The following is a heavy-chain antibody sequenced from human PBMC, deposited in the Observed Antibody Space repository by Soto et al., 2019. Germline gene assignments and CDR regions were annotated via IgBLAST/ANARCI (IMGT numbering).Heavy chain of an antibody. Sequence: PGGSLRLSCAASGFTFSGSAMHWVRQASGKGLEWVGRIRSKANSYATAYAASVKGRFTISRDDSKNTAYLQMNSLKTEDTAVYYCARDLAPGHYDILTGFKEMEDGMDVWGQGATVTVSS. CDR1: GFTFSGSA. J-gene: IGHJ6*02. D-gene: IGHD3-9*01. CDR3: ARDLAPGHYDILTGFKEMEDGMDV. V-gene: IGHV3-73*01. CDR2: IRSKANSYAT.